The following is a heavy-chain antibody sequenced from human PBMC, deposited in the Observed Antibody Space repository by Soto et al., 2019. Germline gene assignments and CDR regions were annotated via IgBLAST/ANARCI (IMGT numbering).Heavy chain of an antibody. CDR3: ARDPDYYDSSGYYY. D-gene: IGHD3-22*01. Sequence: GGSLRLSCAASGFTVSSNYMSWVRQAPGKGLEWVSVIYSGGSTYYADSVKGRFTISRDNSKNTLYLQMNSLRAEDTAVYYCARDPDYYDSSGYYYWGQGTLVTVSS. CDR1: GFTVSSNY. J-gene: IGHJ4*02. V-gene: IGHV3-53*01. CDR2: IYSGGST.